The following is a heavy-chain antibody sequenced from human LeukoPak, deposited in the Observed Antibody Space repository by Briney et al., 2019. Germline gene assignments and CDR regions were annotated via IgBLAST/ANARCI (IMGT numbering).Heavy chain of an antibody. CDR1: GFTFSSYS. CDR3: ARVGSRADYGDSRYYYYYYGMDV. V-gene: IGHV3-48*01. Sequence: GGSLRLSCAASGFTFSSYSMNWVRQAPGKGLEWVSYISSSSSTIYYADSVKGRFTISRDSAKNSLYLQMNSLRAEDTAVYYCARVGSRADYGDSRYYYYYYGMDVWGQGTTVTVSS. D-gene: IGHD4-17*01. J-gene: IGHJ6*02. CDR2: ISSSSSTI.